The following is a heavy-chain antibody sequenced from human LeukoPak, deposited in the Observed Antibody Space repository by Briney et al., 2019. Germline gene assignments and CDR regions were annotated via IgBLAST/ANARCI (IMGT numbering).Heavy chain of an antibody. J-gene: IGHJ4*02. CDR3: AAFPVGATVDY. CDR2: IVVGSGNT. D-gene: IGHD1-26*01. Sequence: SVKVSCTPAVFTFTSSAMQWVREARGQRLEWIGWIVVGSGNTNYAQKFQERVTITRDMSTSTAYMELSRLRSEDTAVYYCAAFPVGATVDYWGQGNLVTVSS. V-gene: IGHV1-58*02. CDR1: VFTFTSSA.